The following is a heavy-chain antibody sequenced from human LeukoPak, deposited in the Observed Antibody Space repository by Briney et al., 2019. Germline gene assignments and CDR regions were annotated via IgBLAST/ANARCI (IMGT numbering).Heavy chain of an antibody. CDR2: IYYSGST. J-gene: IGHJ4*02. Sequence: SETLSLTCTVSGGSISSSSYYWGWIRQPPGKGLEWIGSIYYSGSTYYNPSLKSRVTISVDTSKNQFSLKLSSVTAADTAVYYCAYSSSSTSFLGFDYWGQGTLVTVSS. CDR1: GGSISSSSYY. CDR3: AYSSSSTSFLGFDY. D-gene: IGHD6-6*01. V-gene: IGHV4-39*01.